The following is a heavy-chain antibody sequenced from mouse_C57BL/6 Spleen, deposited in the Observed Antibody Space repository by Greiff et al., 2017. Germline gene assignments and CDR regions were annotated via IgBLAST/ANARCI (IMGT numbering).Heavy chain of an antibody. CDR3: ARSGAFITTVVAYYFDY. D-gene: IGHD1-1*01. CDR1: GYAFTNYL. CDR2: INPGSGGT. Sequence: VQLQQSGAELVRPGTSVKVSCKASGYAFTNYLIEWVKQRPGQGLEWIGVINPGSGGTNYNEKFKGKATLTADKSSSTAYMQLSSRTSEDSAVYFCARSGAFITTVVAYYFDYWGQGTTLTVSS. V-gene: IGHV1-54*01. J-gene: IGHJ2*01.